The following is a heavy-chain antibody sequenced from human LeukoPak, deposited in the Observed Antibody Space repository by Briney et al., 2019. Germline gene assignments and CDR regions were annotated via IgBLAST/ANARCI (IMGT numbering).Heavy chain of an antibody. D-gene: IGHD2-21*02. CDR2: ITPAGSEK. Sequence: GGSLRLSCAASRFTFSTNWMGWVRQAPGKGLEWVASITPAGSEKYYANSMKGRFTIPRDNAKNSLFLQMNSLRADDTGVYFCVSGGDSGYWGQGTLVTVSS. CDR1: RFTFSTNW. J-gene: IGHJ4*02. V-gene: IGHV3-7*03. CDR3: VSGGDSGY.